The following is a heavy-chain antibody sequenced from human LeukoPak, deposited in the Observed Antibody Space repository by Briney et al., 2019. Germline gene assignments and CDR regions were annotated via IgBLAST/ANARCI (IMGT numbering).Heavy chain of an antibody. CDR1: GYTFTGYY. CDR2: INPNSGGT. Sequence: ASVKVSCKASGYTFTGYYIHWVRQAPEQGLEWMGWINPNSGGTNYAQKFQGRVTMTRDTSISTAYMELSRLTSDDTAVYYCARDAIVRDYSNSDYWGQGTLVTVSS. D-gene: IGHD4-11*01. CDR3: ARDAIVRDYSNSDY. V-gene: IGHV1-2*02. J-gene: IGHJ4*02.